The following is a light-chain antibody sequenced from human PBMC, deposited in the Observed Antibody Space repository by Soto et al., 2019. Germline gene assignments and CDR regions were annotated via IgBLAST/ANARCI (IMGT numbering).Light chain of an antibody. CDR1: SSDIGGYNY. CDR3: SSYTSSTAYV. J-gene: IGLJ1*01. Sequence: QSVLTQPASVSGSPGQSITISCTGTSSDIGGYNYVAWYQQHPGKAPKLIIYDVINRPSGVSNRFSGSKSGNTASLTISGLQAEDEADYYCSSYTSSTAYVFGTGTKLTVL. CDR2: DVI. V-gene: IGLV2-14*03.